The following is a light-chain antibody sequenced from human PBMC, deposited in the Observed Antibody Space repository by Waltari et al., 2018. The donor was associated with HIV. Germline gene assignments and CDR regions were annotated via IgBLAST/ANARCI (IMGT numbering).Light chain of an antibody. CDR2: EDN. J-gene: IGLJ2*01. CDR3: QSHDSSAHLI. CDR1: RGSIASNY. V-gene: IGLV6-57*03. Sequence: NFMLTQPHSVSESPGKTVTFSCTRRRGSIASNYVQRYQQRPGSAPTIVIYEDNQRTSGVPGRFSGSIYSSSNSASLTVFGLKTEDESGYYCQSHDSSAHLIFGGGTKLTVL.